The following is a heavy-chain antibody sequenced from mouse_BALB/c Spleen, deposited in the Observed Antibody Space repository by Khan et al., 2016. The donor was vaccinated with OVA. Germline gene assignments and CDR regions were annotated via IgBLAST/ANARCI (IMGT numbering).Heavy chain of an antibody. J-gene: IGHJ3*01. V-gene: IGHV10-1*02. CDR3: VRQCDGYSWFVY. CDR2: IKNISNNYAT. D-gene: IGHD2-3*01. CDR1: GFTFNTYA. Sequence: EVQLVESGGGLVQPKGSLKLSCAASGFTFNTYAMNWVRQAPGKGLEWVARIKNISNNYATYYADSVKDRFTISRDDSQSMLYLQMNNVKTEDTAMYYCVRQCDGYSWFVYWGQGTLVTVSA.